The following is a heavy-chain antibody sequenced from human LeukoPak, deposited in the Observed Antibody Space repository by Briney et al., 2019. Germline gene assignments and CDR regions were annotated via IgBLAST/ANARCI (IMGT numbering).Heavy chain of an antibody. J-gene: IGHJ4*02. CDR1: GFTFSSYG. CDR2: ISSSSSYI. CDR3: ARGPDMVRAIRLDY. V-gene: IGHV3-21*01. D-gene: IGHD3-10*01. Sequence: GGTLRLSCAASGFTFSSYGMSWVRQAPGKGLEWVSSISSSSSYIYYADSVKGRFTISRDNAKNSLYLQMNSLRAEDTAVYYCARGPDMVRAIRLDYWGQGTLVTVSS.